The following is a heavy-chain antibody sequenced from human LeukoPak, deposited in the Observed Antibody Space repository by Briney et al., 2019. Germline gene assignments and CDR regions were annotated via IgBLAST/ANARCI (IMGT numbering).Heavy chain of an antibody. CDR2: ISYDGSNK. CDR3: AKQAYAAKVFDY. CDR1: GFTFSSYG. D-gene: IGHD4/OR15-4a*01. J-gene: IGHJ4*02. V-gene: IGHV3-30*18. Sequence: GRSLRLSCAASGFTFSSYGMHWVRQAPGKGLEWVAVISYDGSNKYYADSVKGRFTISRDNSKNTLYLQMNSLRAEDTAVYYCAKQAYAAKVFDYWGQGTLVTVSS.